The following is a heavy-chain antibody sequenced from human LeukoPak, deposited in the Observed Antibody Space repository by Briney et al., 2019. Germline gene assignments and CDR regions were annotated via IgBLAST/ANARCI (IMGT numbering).Heavy chain of an antibody. J-gene: IGHJ4*02. CDR2: ISAYNGNT. CDR3: ARWGRTYNILTGYSY. D-gene: IGHD3-9*01. Sequence: ASVKVSCKASGYTFTSYGISWVRQAPGQGPEWMGWISAYNGNTNYAQKLQGRVTMTTDTSTSTAYMELRSLRSDDTAVYYCARWGRTYNILTGYSYWGQGTLVTVSS. V-gene: IGHV1-18*01. CDR1: GYTFTSYG.